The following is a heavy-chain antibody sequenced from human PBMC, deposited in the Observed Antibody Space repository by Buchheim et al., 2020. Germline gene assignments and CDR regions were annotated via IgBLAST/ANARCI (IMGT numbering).Heavy chain of an antibody. J-gene: IGHJ4*02. V-gene: IGHV3-33*01. CDR2: IWYDGSNK. CDR3: ARGGRHRDFWSGYYVV. D-gene: IGHD3-3*01. CDR1: GFIFSSYG. Sequence: QVQLVESGGGVVQPGRFLRVSCAASGFIFSSYGMHWVRQAPGKGLEWVAVIWYDGSNKYYADSVRGRFTISRANSKNTPYLQMNRLRAEDTAGYYCARGGRHRDFWSGYYVVWGQGTL.